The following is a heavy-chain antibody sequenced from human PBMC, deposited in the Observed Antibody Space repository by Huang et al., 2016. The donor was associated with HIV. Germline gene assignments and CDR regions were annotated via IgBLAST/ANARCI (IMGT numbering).Heavy chain of an antibody. J-gene: IGHJ4*02. D-gene: IGHD3-22*01. CDR3: ARARGYYDSSVSYYFDY. V-gene: IGHV1-69*13. CDR2: INPSVGTA. Sequence: QVQLVQSGAEVKKPGSSVKVSCKASGGAFSRDAISWVRQAPGQGLGWMGGINPSVGTANYEQKVQGRVTITADESTSTAYMELSSLRSEDTAVYYCARARGYYDSSVSYYFDYWGQGTLVTVSS. CDR1: GGAFSRDA.